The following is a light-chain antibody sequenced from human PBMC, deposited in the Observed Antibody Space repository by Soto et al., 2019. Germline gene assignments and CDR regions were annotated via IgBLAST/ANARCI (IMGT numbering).Light chain of an antibody. J-gene: IGLJ2*01. Sequence: QSALTQPASVSGSPGQSITISCTGTSSDIGSYNYVSWYQHHPGKAPKLMIHDVSDRPSGVSNRFSGSKSGNTASLTISGLQAEDEADYYCSTYTSRTTLVFGGGTKLTVL. CDR2: DVS. CDR3: STYTSRTTLV. V-gene: IGLV2-14*03. CDR1: SSDIGSYNY.